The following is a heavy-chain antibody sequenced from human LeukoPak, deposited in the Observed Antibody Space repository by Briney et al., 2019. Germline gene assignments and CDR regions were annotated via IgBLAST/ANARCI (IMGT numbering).Heavy chain of an antibody. Sequence: ASLKVSCKASGYTFTGYYIHWVRQAPGQGLEWMGYINPDSGGTNYAQKFQGRVTMTRDTSISTAYMELSGLTSDDTAVYYCARSITATGDWGQGTLVTVSS. V-gene: IGHV1-2*02. J-gene: IGHJ4*02. D-gene: IGHD1-1*01. CDR2: INPDSGGT. CDR3: ARSITATGD. CDR1: GYTFTGYY.